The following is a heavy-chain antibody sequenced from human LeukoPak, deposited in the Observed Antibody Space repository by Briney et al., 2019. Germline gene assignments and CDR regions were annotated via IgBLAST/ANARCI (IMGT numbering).Heavy chain of an antibody. V-gene: IGHV3-30-3*01. CDR1: GFTFNSYA. Sequence: GGSLRLSCAASGFTFNSYAIHWVRQAPGKGLEWVAVISYDGSNKYYADSVKGRFTISRDNSKNTLYLQMNSLRAEDTAVYYCAEALGLHDAFDIWGQGTMVTVSS. CDR2: ISYDGSNK. CDR3: AEALGLHDAFDI. J-gene: IGHJ3*02. D-gene: IGHD7-27*01.